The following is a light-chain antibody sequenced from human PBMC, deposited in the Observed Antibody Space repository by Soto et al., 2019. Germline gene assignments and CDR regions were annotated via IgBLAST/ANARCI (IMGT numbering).Light chain of an antibody. CDR1: QSISTW. V-gene: IGKV1-5*03. Sequence: DIQMTQSPSTLSASVGDRVTITCRASQSISTWLAWYQQKPGKAPKLLIYKASNLEDGVPSRFSGSGSGTEFTITISSLQPDDFATYYCQQYNTYPLTFGGGTTVESK. J-gene: IGKJ4*01. CDR2: KAS. CDR3: QQYNTYPLT.